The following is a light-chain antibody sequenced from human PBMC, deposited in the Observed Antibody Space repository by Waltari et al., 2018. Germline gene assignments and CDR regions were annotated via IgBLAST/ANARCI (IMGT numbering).Light chain of an antibody. V-gene: IGKV1-39*01. CDR1: QSIINY. Sequence: DIQMTQSPFSLSASVGDRVTISCRASQSIINYLNWYQQKPGKAPELLIYTASTLQSGVPSRFSGSGFGADFTLTISSLQPADFAAYYCQQSYTSPLTFGGGTNVEIK. J-gene: IGKJ4*01. CDR3: QQSYTSPLT. CDR2: TAS.